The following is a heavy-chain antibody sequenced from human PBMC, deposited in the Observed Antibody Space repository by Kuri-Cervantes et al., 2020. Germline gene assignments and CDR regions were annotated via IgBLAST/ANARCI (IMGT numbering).Heavy chain of an antibody. Sequence: ASVKVSCKASGYTFTSYAMHWVRQAPGQRLEWMGWINAGNGNTKYSQKFQGRVTITRDTSASTAYMELSSLRSEDTAVYYCARDRTVIAAAGTLGDWGQGTLVTVSS. J-gene: IGHJ4*02. D-gene: IGHD6-13*01. V-gene: IGHV1-3*01. CDR2: INAGNGNT. CDR1: GYTFTSYA. CDR3: ARDRTVIAAAGTLGD.